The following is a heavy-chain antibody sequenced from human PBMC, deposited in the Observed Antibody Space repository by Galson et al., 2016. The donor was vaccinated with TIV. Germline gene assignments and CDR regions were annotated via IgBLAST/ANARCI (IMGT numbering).Heavy chain of an antibody. D-gene: IGHD3-22*01. CDR3: ARDLADNSDYYPTPFDF. J-gene: IGHJ4*02. CDR1: GYTFTNYA. V-gene: IGHV1-3*01. CDR2: INVGNGNT. Sequence: SVKVSCKASGYTFTNYAMHWVRQAPGQRLEWMGWINVGNGNTKYSQKFQGRVTITRDTSASTAYMELSSLRSEDTAVYYCARDLADNSDYYPTPFDFWGQGTLVTVSS.